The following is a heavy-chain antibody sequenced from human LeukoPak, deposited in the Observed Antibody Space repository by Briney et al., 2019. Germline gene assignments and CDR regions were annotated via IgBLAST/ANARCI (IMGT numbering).Heavy chain of an antibody. Sequence: GGSLRLSCAASGFTFSTYWMTWVRQAPGKGLEWVANIKPDGSQIYYVDSVKGRFTISRDNAKNSLYLQMNSLRAEDTAVYYCARDLDWETYWGQGTLVTVSS. CDR1: GFTFSTYW. D-gene: IGHD1-26*01. CDR3: ARDLDWETY. CDR2: IKPDGSQI. V-gene: IGHV3-7*01. J-gene: IGHJ4*02.